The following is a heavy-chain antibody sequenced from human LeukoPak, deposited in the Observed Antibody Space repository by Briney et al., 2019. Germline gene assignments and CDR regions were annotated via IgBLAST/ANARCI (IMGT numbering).Heavy chain of an antibody. J-gene: IGHJ5*02. Sequence: GGSLRLSCAASGFTLGSHWMSWVRQAPGKGLEWLGNIKPDGSDKNYVDSVKGRFTISRDNAKNSLNLQMNSLRTEDTAVYYCARDGRGDYCSGGSCLMFDPWGQGTLVTVYS. D-gene: IGHD2-15*01. CDR1: GFTLGSHW. CDR2: IKPDGSDK. CDR3: ARDGRGDYCSGGSCLMFDP. V-gene: IGHV3-7*01.